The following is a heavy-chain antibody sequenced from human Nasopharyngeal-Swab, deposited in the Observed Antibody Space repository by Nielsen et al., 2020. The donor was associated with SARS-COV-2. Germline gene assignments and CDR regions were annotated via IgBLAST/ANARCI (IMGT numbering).Heavy chain of an antibody. Sequence: GGSLRLSCAASGFTFSSYSMNWVRQAPGKGLEWVSSISSSSSYIYYADSVKGRFTVSRDNAKNSLFLQMNSLRAEDTAVYYCATSGGYSSTSEFDYWGQGTLLTVSS. CDR2: ISSSSSYI. CDR3: ATSGGYSSTSEFDY. CDR1: GFTFSSYS. D-gene: IGHD6-13*01. J-gene: IGHJ4*02. V-gene: IGHV3-21*01.